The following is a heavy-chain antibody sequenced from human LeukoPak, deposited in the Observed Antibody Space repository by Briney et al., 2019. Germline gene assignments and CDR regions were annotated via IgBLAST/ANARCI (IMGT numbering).Heavy chain of an antibody. Sequence: SETLSLTCTVSGGSISSYYWNWIRQPPGKGLEWIGYIYYSGSTNYNPSLKSRVTISVDTSKNQFSLRLSSVTAADTAVYYCAATDSGSYHLDDAFDIWGQGTMVTVSS. D-gene: IGHD1-26*01. CDR3: AATDSGSYHLDDAFDI. J-gene: IGHJ3*02. V-gene: IGHV4-59*01. CDR1: GGSISSYY. CDR2: IYYSGST.